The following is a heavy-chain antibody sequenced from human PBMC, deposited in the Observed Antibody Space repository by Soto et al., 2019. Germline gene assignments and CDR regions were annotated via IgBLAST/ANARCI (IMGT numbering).Heavy chain of an antibody. V-gene: IGHV3-23*01. CDR3: AKDVGGGDCSGGSGVDTFDI. Sequence: EVQLLESGGGLVQPGGSLRLSCAASGFTFSNYAINWVRQAPGKGLEWVSGISLSGDNTLYADFVKGRFTISRDNSKNTLYLQMNSLRAEDTALYYCAKDVGGGDCSGGSGVDTFDIWGQGTMVTVSS. CDR1: GFTFSNYA. D-gene: IGHD2-15*01. J-gene: IGHJ3*02. CDR2: ISLSGDNT.